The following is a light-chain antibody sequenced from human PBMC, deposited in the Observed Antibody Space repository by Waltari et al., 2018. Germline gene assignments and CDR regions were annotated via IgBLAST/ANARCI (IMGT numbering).Light chain of an antibody. CDR1: TRDLGGYNH. Sequence: QSALTQPASVSGSPGQSITISCPGTTRDLGGYNHASWYQQHPAKAPKLILFDVSSRPSGVSNRFSRSKSANTASLIISGLQAEDEADYYCCSCTSSSTWVFGGGTKLTVL. CDR2: DVS. J-gene: IGLJ3*02. V-gene: IGLV2-14*03. CDR3: CSCTSSSTWV.